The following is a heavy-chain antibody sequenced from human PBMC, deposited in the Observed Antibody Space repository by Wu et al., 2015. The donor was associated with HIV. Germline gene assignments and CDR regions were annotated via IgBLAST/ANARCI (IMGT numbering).Heavy chain of an antibody. Sequence: QVQLQQWGAGVLKPSETLSFTCGVLGESFTDYYWTWIRQPPGKGLEWIGDINHVGSANYNPSLKSRVTISVATSKKQFSLKLTSVTAADTAVYFCARPRHYDYVWGSYRDGLNWYFDLWGRGTLVTVSS. J-gene: IGHJ2*01. V-gene: IGHV4-34*02. CDR2: INHVGSA. CDR3: ARPRHYDYVWGSYRDGLNWYFDL. CDR1: GESFTDYY. D-gene: IGHD3-16*02.